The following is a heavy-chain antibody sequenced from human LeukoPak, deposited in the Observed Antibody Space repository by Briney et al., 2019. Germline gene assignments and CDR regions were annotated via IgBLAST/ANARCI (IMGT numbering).Heavy chain of an antibody. J-gene: IGHJ4*02. CDR2: IPYDGRHK. CDR1: GFTFSSYS. CDR3: AGGTMSAADY. V-gene: IGHV3-30*04. Sequence: GGSLRLSCAASGFTFSSYSMHWVRQAPGKGLEWVAVIPYDGRHKYYADSVKGRFTISRDISKNTLYLQMNSLTAEDTAVYFCAGGTMSAADYWGQGTLVTVSS. D-gene: IGHD3-16*01.